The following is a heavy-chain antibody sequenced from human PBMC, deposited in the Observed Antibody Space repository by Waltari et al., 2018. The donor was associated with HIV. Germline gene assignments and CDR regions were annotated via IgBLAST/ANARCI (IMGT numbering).Heavy chain of an antibody. Sequence: EVQLVESGGVLVQPGWSLRLSCAASGFTFSSYWLHWVRPAPGKGVGWVFRINSAGCSTSEADAGKGRCTIARDNAKNTLYLQMNRLRAEDTAGDYCARAHIYIVGATTIDYWGQGTLVTVSS. CDR3: ARAHIYIVGATTIDY. CDR1: GFTFSSYW. CDR2: INSAGCST. V-gene: IGHV3-74*01. J-gene: IGHJ4*02. D-gene: IGHD1-26*01.